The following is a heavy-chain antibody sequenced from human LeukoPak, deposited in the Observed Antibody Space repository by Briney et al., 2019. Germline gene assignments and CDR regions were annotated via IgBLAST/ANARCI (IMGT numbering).Heavy chain of an antibody. CDR1: GGSISSNSYY. CDR3: ARASETAMITL. Sequence: SETLSLTCAVSGGSISSNSYYWGWIRQPPGTGLEWIGEINHSGSTNYNPSLKSRVTMLLDTSKNHISLKLTSVTAADTAIYFCARASETAMITLWGQGTLVTVSS. J-gene: IGHJ4*02. V-gene: IGHV4-39*02. D-gene: IGHD5-18*01. CDR2: INHSGST.